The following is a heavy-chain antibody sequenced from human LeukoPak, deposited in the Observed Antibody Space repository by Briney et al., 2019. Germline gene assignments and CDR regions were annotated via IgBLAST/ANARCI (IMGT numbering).Heavy chain of an antibody. CDR3: ATSLFGSSWYFDL. CDR2: IYYSGST. V-gene: IGHV4-59*01. CDR1: GGSISIYY. D-gene: IGHD6-13*01. J-gene: IGHJ2*01. Sequence: SETLSLTCTVSGGSISIYYWSWIRQPPGKGLEWIGYIYYSGSTNYNPSLKSRVTISVDTSKNQFSLKLSSVTAADTAVYYCATSLFGSSWYFDLWGRGTLVTVSS.